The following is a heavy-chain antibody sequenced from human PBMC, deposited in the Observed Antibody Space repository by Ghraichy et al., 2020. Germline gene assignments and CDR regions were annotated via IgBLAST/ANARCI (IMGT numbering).Heavy chain of an antibody. CDR3: ARTPPDYGDYGYYYGMDV. CDR1: GFSLSTSGMC. CDR2: IDWDDDK. D-gene: IGHD4-17*01. Sequence: SGPTLVEPTQTLTLTCTFSGFSLSTSGMCVSWIRQPPGKALEWLARIDWDDDKYYSTSLKTRLTISKDTSKNQVVLTMTNMDPVDTATYYCARTPPDYGDYGYYYGMDVWGQGTTVTVSS. J-gene: IGHJ6*02. V-gene: IGHV2-70*11.